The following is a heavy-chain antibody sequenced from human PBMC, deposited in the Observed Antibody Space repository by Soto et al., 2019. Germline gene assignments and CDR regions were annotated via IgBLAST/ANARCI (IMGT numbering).Heavy chain of an antibody. D-gene: IGHD4-4*01. Sequence: ASVKVSCKASGGTFSSYAISWVRQAPGQGLEWMGGIIPIFGTANYAQKFQGRVTITADESTSTAYMELSSLRSEDTAVYYCASDSNQYLNKYNWFDPWRQLTLITVSS. CDR1: GGTFSSYA. J-gene: IGHJ5*02. V-gene: IGHV1-69*13. CDR2: IIPIFGTA. CDR3: ASDSNQYLNKYNWFDP.